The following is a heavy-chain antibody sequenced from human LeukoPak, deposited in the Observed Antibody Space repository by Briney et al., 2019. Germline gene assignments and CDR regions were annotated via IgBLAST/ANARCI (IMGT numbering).Heavy chain of an antibody. D-gene: IGHD3-10*01. CDR2: IDSAGGRI. V-gene: IGHV3-74*01. CDR3: VADRGNWSGGDF. CDR1: TFAFGGYW. J-gene: IGHJ4*02. Sequence: GGSLRLSCAGSTFAFGGYWIHWVRQLPGKGLAWVSRIDSAGGRIQWADSVKGRFTISRDNAKNTVYLQMNSLRPEDSAAYYCVADRGNWSGGDFWGRGTLVIVSS.